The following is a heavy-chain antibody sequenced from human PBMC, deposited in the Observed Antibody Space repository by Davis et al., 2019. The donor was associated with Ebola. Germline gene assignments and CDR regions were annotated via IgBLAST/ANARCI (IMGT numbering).Heavy chain of an antibody. V-gene: IGHV5-51*01. CDR2: IYPGDSDT. CDR3: ARLLPYADLRRFYLDY. D-gene: IGHD3/OR15-3a*01. J-gene: IGHJ4*02. Sequence: GGSLRLSCKGSGYSFTSHWIGWVRQMPGKGLEWMGIIYPGDSDTRYNPSLQGQVTISADKSISTAYLQWSSLKASDTAMYYCARLLPYADLRRFYLDYWGQGTLVTVSS. CDR1: GYSFTSHW.